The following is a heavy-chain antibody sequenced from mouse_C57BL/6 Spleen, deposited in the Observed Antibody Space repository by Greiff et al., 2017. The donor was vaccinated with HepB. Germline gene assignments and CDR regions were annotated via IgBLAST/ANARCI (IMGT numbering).Heavy chain of an antibody. CDR2: IWSDGST. CDR3: ARGIITTVVATDYAMDY. Sequence: QVQLKESGPGLVAPSQSLSITCTVSGFSLTSYGVHWVRQPPGKGLEWLVVIWSDGSTTYNSALKSRLSISKDNSKSQVFLKMNSLQTDDTAMYYGARGIITTVVATDYAMDYWGQGTSVTVAS. V-gene: IGHV2-6*03. D-gene: IGHD1-1*01. J-gene: IGHJ4*01. CDR1: GFSLTSYG.